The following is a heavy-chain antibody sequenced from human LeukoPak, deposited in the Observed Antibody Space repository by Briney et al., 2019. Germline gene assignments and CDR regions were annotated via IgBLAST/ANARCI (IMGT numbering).Heavy chain of an antibody. V-gene: IGHV4-59*01. CDR3: ARIEYYYYYMDV. J-gene: IGHJ6*03. Sequence: PSETLSLTCTVSGGSISRYYWSWIRQPPGKGLEWIGYIYYSGSTNYNPSLKSRVTISVDTSKNQFSLKLSSVTAADTAVYYCARIEYYYYYMDVWGKGTTVTVSS. CDR2: IYYSGST. CDR1: GGSISRYY.